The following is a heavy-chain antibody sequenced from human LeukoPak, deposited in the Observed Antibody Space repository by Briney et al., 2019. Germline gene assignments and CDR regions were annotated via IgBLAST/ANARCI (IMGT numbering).Heavy chain of an antibody. CDR2: INTNTGNP. V-gene: IGHV7-4-1*02. J-gene: IGHJ1*01. Sequence: GASVKVSSKASGYIFDIYALIWVRQAPGQGLELMGWINTNTGNPTYAQGFTGRFVFSLDTSVSTAYLQISSLKAEDTAVYYCARDYTLTLGTTTYFQHWGQGTLVTVSS. CDR3: ARDYTLTLGTTTYFQH. CDR1: GYIFDIYA. D-gene: IGHD1-7*01.